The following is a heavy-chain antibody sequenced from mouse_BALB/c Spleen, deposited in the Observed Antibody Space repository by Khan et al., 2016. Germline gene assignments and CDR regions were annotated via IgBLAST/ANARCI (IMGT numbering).Heavy chain of an antibody. Sequence: VQLQESGPGLVKPSQSLFLACSITGFPITSGYYWIWIRQSPGKPLEWMGYITHRGETFYNPSLQSPISITSETSKNQFFLQLHSVTTEATAMSCWAGDYDGYCDFDVLGAGTTVTVAS. J-gene: IGHJ1*01. V-gene: IGHV12-3*02. CDR1: GFPITSGYY. D-gene: IGHD2-3*01. CDR3: AGDYDGYCDFDV. CDR2: ITHRGET.